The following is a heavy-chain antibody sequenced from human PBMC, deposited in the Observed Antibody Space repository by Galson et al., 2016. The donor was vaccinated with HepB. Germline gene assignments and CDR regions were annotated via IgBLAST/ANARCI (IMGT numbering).Heavy chain of an antibody. CDR2: ICGRCGDM. D-gene: IGHD6-19*01. V-gene: IGHV3-23*01. CDR1: GFTFDKYG. CDR3: AIDPSQWHDLLFGN. Sequence: SLRLSCAASGFTFDKYGMTWFRQAPGKGLEWVSTICGRCGDMDYADPVKGRLTISRDDSKNTLYLHMNSLRVEDTAIYYCAIDPSQWHDLLFGNWAQGTLVTVSA. J-gene: IGHJ4*02.